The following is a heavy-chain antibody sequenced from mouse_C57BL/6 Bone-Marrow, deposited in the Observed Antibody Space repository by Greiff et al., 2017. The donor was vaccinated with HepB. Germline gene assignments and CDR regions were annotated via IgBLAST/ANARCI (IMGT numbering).Heavy chain of an antibody. Sequence: EVQLVESGPELVKPGASVKISCKASGYSFTDYNMNWVKQSNGKSLEWIGVINPNYGTTSYNQKFKGKATLTVDQSSSTAYMQLNSLTSEDSAVYYCARTFTTVVDWYYDVWGTGTTVTVSS. V-gene: IGHV1-39*01. D-gene: IGHD1-1*01. CDR2: INPNYGTT. CDR3: ARTFTTVVDWYYDV. J-gene: IGHJ1*03. CDR1: GYSFTDYN.